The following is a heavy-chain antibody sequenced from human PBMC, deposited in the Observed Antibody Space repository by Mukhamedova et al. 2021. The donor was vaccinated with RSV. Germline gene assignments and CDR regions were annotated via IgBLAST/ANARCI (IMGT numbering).Heavy chain of an antibody. Sequence: IGTDYSTEYAASVKGRFTISRDGSKDSLYLQMNRLKAEDTGVYYCARTYHDKKLDLWGQGTLVTVSS. J-gene: IGHJ4*02. D-gene: IGHD3-16*01. V-gene: IGHV3-72*01. CDR2: IGTDYST. CDR3: ARTYHDKKLDL.